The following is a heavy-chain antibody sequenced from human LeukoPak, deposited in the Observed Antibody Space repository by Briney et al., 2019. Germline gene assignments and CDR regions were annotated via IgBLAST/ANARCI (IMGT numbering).Heavy chain of an antibody. CDR1: GYTFTGYY. D-gene: IGHD5-18*01. Sequence: ASVKVSCKASGYTFTGYYMHWVRQAPGPRLEWMGGINAGNGNTKYSQKFQGRVTITRDTSASTAYMELSSLRSEDTAVYYCARGGLRGYSYGYGVDYWGQGTLVTVSS. CDR2: INAGNGNT. V-gene: IGHV1-3*01. J-gene: IGHJ4*02. CDR3: ARGGLRGYSYGYGVDY.